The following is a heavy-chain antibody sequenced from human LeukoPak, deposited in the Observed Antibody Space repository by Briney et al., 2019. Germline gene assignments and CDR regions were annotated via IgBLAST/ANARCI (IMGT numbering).Heavy chain of an antibody. D-gene: IGHD2-2*01. V-gene: IGHV3-48*03. CDR1: GFTFSSYE. CDR2: ISSSGSTI. Sequence: GGSLRLSCAASGFTFSSYEMNWVRQAPGKGLEWVSYISSSGSTIYYADSVKGRFTISRDNAKNSLYLQMNSLRVEDTAVYYCARDRSSTKAPYYYGMDVWGQGTTVTVSS. CDR3: ARDRSSTKAPYYYGMDV. J-gene: IGHJ6*02.